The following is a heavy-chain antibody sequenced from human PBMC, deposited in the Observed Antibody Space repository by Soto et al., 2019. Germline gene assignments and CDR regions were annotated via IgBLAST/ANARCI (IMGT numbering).Heavy chain of an antibody. CDR3: ARTSPRGSGTWFDP. Sequence: SETLSLTCTVSGGSMSNYYWSWLRQPPGKGLEWIGYVYYSGSTHYTSSLKSRVTTSIDTSKNQLSLKLSSVTAADTAVYYCARTSPRGSGTWFDPWGQGTLVTVSS. CDR1: GGSMSNYY. D-gene: IGHD3-10*01. V-gene: IGHV4-59*08. J-gene: IGHJ5*02. CDR2: VYYSGST.